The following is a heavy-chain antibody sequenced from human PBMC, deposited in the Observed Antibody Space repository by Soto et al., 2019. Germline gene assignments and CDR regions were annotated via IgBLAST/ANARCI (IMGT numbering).Heavy chain of an antibody. J-gene: IGHJ4*02. CDR3: ARDLGYCTNGVCYPGIAAAGPSDY. D-gene: IGHD2-8*01. V-gene: IGHV3-33*01. CDR2: IWYDGSNK. Sequence: GESLKISCAASGFTFSSYGMHWVRQAPGKGLEWVAVIWYDGSNKYYADSVKGRFTISRDNSKNTLYLQMNSLRAEDTAVYYCARDLGYCTNGVCYPGIAAAGPSDYWGQGTLVTVSS. CDR1: GFTFSSYG.